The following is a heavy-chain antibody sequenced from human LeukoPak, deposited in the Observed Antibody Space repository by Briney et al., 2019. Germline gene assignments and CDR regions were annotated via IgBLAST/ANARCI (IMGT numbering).Heavy chain of an antibody. V-gene: IGHV3-23*01. CDR1: GFTFSSYG. J-gene: IGHJ5*02. D-gene: IGHD2-15*01. Sequence: GGSLRLSCAASGFTFSSYGMSWVRQAPGKGLEWVSAISGSGGSTYYADSVKGRFTISRDNSKNTLYLQMNSLRAEDTAVYYCAKGDSGGEYNWFDPWGQGTLVTVSS. CDR2: ISGSGGST. CDR3: AKGDSGGEYNWFDP.